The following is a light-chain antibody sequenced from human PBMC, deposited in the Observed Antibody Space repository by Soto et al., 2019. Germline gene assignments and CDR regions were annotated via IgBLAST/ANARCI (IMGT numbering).Light chain of an antibody. CDR3: QKYSSVPV. J-gene: IGKJ3*01. Sequence: DIPMTQSPTSLSASVGDRVTITCQASQGIRNFVAWYQQKPGKAPKLLIYAASTLQSGVPSRFSGSGSGTDFTVTINSLQPEDVATYSCQKYSSVPVFGPGTKVEIK. V-gene: IGKV1-27*01. CDR1: QGIRNF. CDR2: AAS.